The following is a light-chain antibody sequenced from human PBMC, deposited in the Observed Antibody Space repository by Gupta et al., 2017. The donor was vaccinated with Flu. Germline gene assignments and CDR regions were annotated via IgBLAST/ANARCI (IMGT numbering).Light chain of an antibody. J-gene: IGLJ3*02. CDR2: RNN. CDR3: AAWDDSVRRPV. Sequence: VTIACSGISSNIGSNYVHWYQQLPGTAPKLLLFRNNQRPSGVPDRFSGSKSGTSASLAISGLRSEDEADYYGAAWDDSVRRPVFGGGTKVTVL. V-gene: IGLV1-47*01. CDR1: SSNIGSNY.